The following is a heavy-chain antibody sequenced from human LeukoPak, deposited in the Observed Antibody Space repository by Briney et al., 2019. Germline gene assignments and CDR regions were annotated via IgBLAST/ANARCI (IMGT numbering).Heavy chain of an antibody. CDR1: VGSIDSAAYS. J-gene: IGHJ3*02. CDR2: FYYTRDT. Sequence: PSQTLSLTCTVSVGSIDSAAYSWSWIRQPPGKGLEWIGYFYYTRDTYYIPSLERRVIMSVDSSRDRFSLRLPSVTAADTAIYYCGIITFYYDASGNPNDAFDIWGQGTKVTVSS. CDR3: GIITFYYDASGNPNDAFDI. D-gene: IGHD3-22*01. V-gene: IGHV4-30-4*07.